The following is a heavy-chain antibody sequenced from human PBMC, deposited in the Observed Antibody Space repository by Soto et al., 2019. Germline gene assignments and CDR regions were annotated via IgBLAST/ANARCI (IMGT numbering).Heavy chain of an antibody. V-gene: IGHV1-69*05. D-gene: IGHD2-2*01. CDR3: AREDRDRETGLVPAAINGMDV. Sequence: QVQLVQSGAEVKKPGSSVKVSCKASGGTFSRYSITWVRQAPGHGLEWIGRIIPIFGIASYAQKFQGRVTITKDESTSTAYMELGCRRSDDTAVYYCAREDRDRETGLVPAAINGMDVWGQGTTVTVSS. J-gene: IGHJ6*02. CDR2: IIPIFGIA. CDR1: GGTFSRYS.